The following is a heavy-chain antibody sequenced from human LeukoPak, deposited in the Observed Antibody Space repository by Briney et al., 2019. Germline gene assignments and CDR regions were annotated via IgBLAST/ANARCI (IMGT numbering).Heavy chain of an antibody. V-gene: IGHV4-30-2*01. D-gene: IGHD3-3*01. CDR3: ARGADFRSGYWRFDY. Sequence: PSQTLSLTCAVSGGSISSGGYSWSWIRQPPGKGLEWIGYIYHSGSTYYNPSLKSRVTISVDRSKNQFSLKLSSVTAADTAVYYCARGADFRSGYWRFDYWGQGTLVTVSS. CDR1: GGSISSGGYS. J-gene: IGHJ4*02. CDR2: IYHSGST.